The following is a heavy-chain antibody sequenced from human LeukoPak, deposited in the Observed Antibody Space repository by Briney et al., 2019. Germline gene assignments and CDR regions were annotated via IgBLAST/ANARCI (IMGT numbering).Heavy chain of an antibody. D-gene: IGHD3-22*01. V-gene: IGHV3-21*01. Sequence: GGSLRLSCAASGFTFSSYSMNWVRQAPGKGLEWVSSISSSSSHIYYADSVKGRFTISRDNAKNSLYLQMNSLRAEDTAVYYCARGRLSMIVVVTPKDYWGQGTLVTVSS. CDR1: GFTFSSYS. J-gene: IGHJ4*02. CDR2: ISSSSSHI. CDR3: ARGRLSMIVVVTPKDY.